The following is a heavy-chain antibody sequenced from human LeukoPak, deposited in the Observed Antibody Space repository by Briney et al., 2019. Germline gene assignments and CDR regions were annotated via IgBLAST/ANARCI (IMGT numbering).Heavy chain of an antibody. CDR2: LNPSSDNT. Sequence: ASVKVSCKTSGYTFTTYDINWVRQATGQGLEWMGWLNPSSDNTASAQSFQGRLTLTRNTSISTAYMELSSLRSEDTAIYYCGRAGSHDRQTIDFWGQGTLVSVSS. V-gene: IGHV1-8*01. CDR3: GRAGSHDRQTIDF. D-gene: IGHD1-26*01. CDR1: GYTFTTYD. J-gene: IGHJ4*02.